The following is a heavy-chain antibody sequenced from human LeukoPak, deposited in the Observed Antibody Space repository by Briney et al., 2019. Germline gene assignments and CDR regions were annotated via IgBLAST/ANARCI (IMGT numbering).Heavy chain of an antibody. Sequence: PSETLSLTCAVSGYSISSGYYWGWIRQPPGKGLEWIGSIYHSGSTYYNPSLKSRVTISVDTSKNQFSLKLSSVTAADTAVYHCASIVVVCCGVDYWGQGTLVTVSS. D-gene: IGHD2-2*01. V-gene: IGHV4-38-2*01. CDR3: ASIVVVCCGVDY. J-gene: IGHJ4*02. CDR1: GYSISSGYY. CDR2: IYHSGST.